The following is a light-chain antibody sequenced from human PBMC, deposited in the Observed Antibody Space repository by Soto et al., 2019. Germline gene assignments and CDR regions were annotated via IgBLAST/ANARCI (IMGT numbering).Light chain of an antibody. V-gene: IGKV3-11*01. CDR3: QQRKNWQVT. CDR1: QSVSSY. Sequence: VMTQSPATLAVSPEERATLSSRASQSVSSYLAWYQQKPGQAPRLLIYDASNRATGIPARFSGSGSGTDFTLTNSSLEPEDFAVYYCQQRKNWQVTFGQGTRLEIK. CDR2: DAS. J-gene: IGKJ5*01.